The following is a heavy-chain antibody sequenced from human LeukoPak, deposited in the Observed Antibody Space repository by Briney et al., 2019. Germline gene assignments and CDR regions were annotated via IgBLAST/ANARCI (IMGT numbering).Heavy chain of an antibody. V-gene: IGHV3-74*01. CDR3: ARYCSSTSCYGLDAFDI. J-gene: IGHJ3*02. CDR2: INTDGSST. Sequence: GGSLRLSCAASGFTFSSYAMTWVRQAPGKGLVWVSRINTDGSSTSYADSVKGRFTISRDNAKNTLYLQMNSLRAEDTAVYYCARYCSSTSCYGLDAFDIWGQGTMVTVSS. CDR1: GFTFSSYA. D-gene: IGHD2-2*01.